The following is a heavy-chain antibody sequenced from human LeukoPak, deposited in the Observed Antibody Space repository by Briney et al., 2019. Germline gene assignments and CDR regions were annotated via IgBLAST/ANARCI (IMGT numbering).Heavy chain of an antibody. V-gene: IGHV3-30*18. Sequence: PGRSLRLSCAASGFTFSSYGMHWARQAPGKGLEWVAVISYDGSNKYYADSVKGRFTISRDNSKNTLYLQMNSLRAEDTAVYYCAKDGRDYGDYVDYWGQGTLVTVSS. CDR3: AKDGRDYGDYVDY. J-gene: IGHJ4*02. D-gene: IGHD4-17*01. CDR2: ISYDGSNK. CDR1: GFTFSSYG.